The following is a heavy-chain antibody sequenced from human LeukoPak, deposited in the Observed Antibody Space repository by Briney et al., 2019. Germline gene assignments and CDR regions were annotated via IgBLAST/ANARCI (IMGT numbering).Heavy chain of an antibody. CDR2: ISYDGSNK. J-gene: IGHJ5*02. CDR1: GFTFGSYA. D-gene: IGHD6-13*01. CDR3: ARDYLAAADPQEIDP. V-gene: IGHV3-30*04. Sequence: GGSLRLSCAASGFTFGSYAMHWVCQAPGKGLEWVAVISYDGSNKYYADSVKGRFTISRDNSKNTLYLQMNSLRAEDTAVYYCARDYLAAADPQEIDPWGQGTLVTVSS.